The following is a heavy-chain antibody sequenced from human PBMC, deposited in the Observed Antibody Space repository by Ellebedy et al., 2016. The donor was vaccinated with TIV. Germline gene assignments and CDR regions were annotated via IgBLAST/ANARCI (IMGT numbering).Heavy chain of an antibody. CDR1: GGSIDHTPYF. CDR3: ARVAAAGHFPSIDY. Sequence: SETLSLTXTVSGGSIDHTPYFWGWIRQPPGKGLEWIGSISSRGTIYYTPSLKSRATISVDTSKDQFSLKVRSVTAADTAVYYCARVAAAGHFPSIDYWGQGTLVTVSS. J-gene: IGHJ4*02. CDR2: ISSRGTI. D-gene: IGHD2-15*01. V-gene: IGHV4-39*01.